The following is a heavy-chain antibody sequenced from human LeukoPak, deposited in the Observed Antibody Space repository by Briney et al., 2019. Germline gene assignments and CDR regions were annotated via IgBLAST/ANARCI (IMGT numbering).Heavy chain of an antibody. D-gene: IGHD3-9*01. CDR2: IYYSGST. CDR3: ARTTDWRGNVIDY. J-gene: IGHJ4*02. CDR1: GGSISSSSYY. Sequence: PSETLSLTCTVSGGSISSSSYYWGWIRQPPGKGLEWIGSIYYSGSTYYNPSLKSRVTISVDTSKNQFSLKLSSVTAADTAVYYCARTTDWRGNVIDYWGQGTLVTVSS. V-gene: IGHV4-39*01.